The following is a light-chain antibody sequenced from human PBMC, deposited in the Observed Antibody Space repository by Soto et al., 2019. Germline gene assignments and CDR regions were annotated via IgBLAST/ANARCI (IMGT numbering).Light chain of an antibody. CDR2: AAS. Sequence: DIQMTQSPSSVSASVGDRVTITCRASQGIGRWLAWYQQKPGKAPNFLIYAASSLQSGVPSRFSGGGSGTFFTLTISSLQPEDFATYYCQQASRFPLTFGGGTTVDIK. CDR3: QQASRFPLT. CDR1: QGIGRW. V-gene: IGKV1D-12*01. J-gene: IGKJ4*01.